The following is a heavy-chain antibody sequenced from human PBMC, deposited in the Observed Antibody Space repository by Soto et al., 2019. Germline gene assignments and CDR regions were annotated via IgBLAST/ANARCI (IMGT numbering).Heavy chain of an antibody. J-gene: IGHJ6*02. D-gene: IGHD4-17*01. Sequence: QVQLQESGPGVVWPSQTLSLTCTVSGGSISTDHYHWTWIRQAPGKGLEWIGYIHYSGSIQFNPSLQSRVSMSVDTSKNLFSLRLSSVTAADTAVYFCAREDDGAARDYYCLDVWGQGTTVTVSS. V-gene: IGHV4-30-4*01. CDR1: GGSISTDHYH. CDR3: AREDDGAARDYYCLDV. CDR2: IHYSGSI.